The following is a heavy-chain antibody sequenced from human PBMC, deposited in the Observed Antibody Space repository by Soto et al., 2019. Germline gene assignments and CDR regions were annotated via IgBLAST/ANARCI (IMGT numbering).Heavy chain of an antibody. J-gene: IGHJ5*02. CDR1: GFTFGSYE. CDR2: ISSSGSII. CDR3: ARGVLYYYDSSGYPHWLDP. V-gene: IGHV3-48*03. Sequence: GGSLRLSCAASGFTFGSYEMNWVRQAPGKGLEWVSYISSSGSIIYYADSVKGRFTISRDNAKSSLYLQMNSLRAEDTAVYYCARGVLYYYDSSGYPHWLDPWGQGTLVTVSS. D-gene: IGHD3-22*01.